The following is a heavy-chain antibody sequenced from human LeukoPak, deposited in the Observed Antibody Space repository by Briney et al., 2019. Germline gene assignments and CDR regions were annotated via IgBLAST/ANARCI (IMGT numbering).Heavy chain of an antibody. V-gene: IGHV3-48*03. CDR1: GFPVNKYE. D-gene: IGHD2-21*02. CDR3: VRGRLLRSTKYFDY. Sequence: GGSLRLSCAASGFPVNKYEMHWVRQAPGKGLEWVSYIDAGATSTNYADSVWGRFTLSRDNAQNSVHLQMNSLRGEDTAVYYCVRGRLLRSTKYFDYWGQGALVTVSS. CDR2: IDAGATST. J-gene: IGHJ4*02.